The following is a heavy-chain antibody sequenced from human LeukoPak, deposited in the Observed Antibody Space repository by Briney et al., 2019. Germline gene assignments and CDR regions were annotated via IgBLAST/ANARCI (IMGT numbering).Heavy chain of an antibody. CDR1: GFTFSSYG. Sequence: PGGSLRLSCAASGFTFSSYGMHWVRQAPGKGLEWVAVISYDGSKKYYADSVKGRFTISRDNSKNTLFLQMNSLRAEDTAVYYCAKRRSRNMLTFGGVGNWFDPWGQGTLVTVSS. D-gene: IGHD3-16*01. CDR3: AKRRSRNMLTFGGVGNWFDP. V-gene: IGHV3-30*18. J-gene: IGHJ5*02. CDR2: ISYDGSKK.